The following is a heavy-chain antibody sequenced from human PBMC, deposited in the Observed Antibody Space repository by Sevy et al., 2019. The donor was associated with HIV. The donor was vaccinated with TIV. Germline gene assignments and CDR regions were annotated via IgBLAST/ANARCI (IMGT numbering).Heavy chain of an antibody. D-gene: IGHD6-13*01. Sequence: SETLSLTCTVSGGSISSYYWSWIRQPAGKGLEWIGRIYTSGSTNYNPSLKSRVTMSVDTSKNQFSLKLSSVTAADTAVYYCARDRPYSSSWMIRGDASGFDPWGRGTLVTVSS. CDR2: IYTSGST. CDR3: ARDRPYSSSWMIRGDASGFDP. J-gene: IGHJ5*02. CDR1: GGSISSYY. V-gene: IGHV4-4*07.